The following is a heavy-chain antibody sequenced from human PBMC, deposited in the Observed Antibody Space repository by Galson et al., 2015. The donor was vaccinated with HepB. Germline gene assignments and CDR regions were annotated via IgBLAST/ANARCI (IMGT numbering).Heavy chain of an antibody. CDR3: ARGYSLLAYGDYVPVHYFDY. CDR1: GFTFSSYS. V-gene: IGHV3-48*04. D-gene: IGHD4-17*01. Sequence: SLRLSCAASGFTFSSYSMNWVRQAPGKGLEWVSYISSSSSTIYYADSVKGRFTISRDNAKNSLYLQMNSLRAEDTAVYYCARGYSLLAYGDYVPVHYFDYWGQGTLVTVSS. CDR2: ISSSSSTI. J-gene: IGHJ4*02.